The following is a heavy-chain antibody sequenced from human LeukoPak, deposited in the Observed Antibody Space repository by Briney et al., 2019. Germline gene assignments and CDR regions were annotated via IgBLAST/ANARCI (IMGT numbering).Heavy chain of an antibody. D-gene: IGHD6-19*01. Sequence: ASVKVSCKVSGYTLTELSMHWVRQAPGKGLEWMGGFDPEDGETIYAQKFQGRVTMTEDTSADTPYMELSSLRSEDTAVYYCATDRRRLVRHFDLWGRGTLVTVSS. CDR3: ATDRRRLVRHFDL. CDR2: FDPEDGET. J-gene: IGHJ2*01. CDR1: GYTLTELS. V-gene: IGHV1-24*01.